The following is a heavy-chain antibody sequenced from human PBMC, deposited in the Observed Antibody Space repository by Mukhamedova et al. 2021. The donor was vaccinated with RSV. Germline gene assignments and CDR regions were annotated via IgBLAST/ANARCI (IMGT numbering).Heavy chain of an antibody. J-gene: IGHJ4*02. V-gene: IGHV1-18*01. Sequence: GQGLEWLGWISAYNGNTNYAQNLQGRVTMTTDTSTSTAFTELRSLRSDDTAVYYCARITATGINYFDYWGQGTLVTGSS. CDR3: ARITATGINYFDY. CDR2: ISAYNGNT. D-gene: IGHD6-13*01.